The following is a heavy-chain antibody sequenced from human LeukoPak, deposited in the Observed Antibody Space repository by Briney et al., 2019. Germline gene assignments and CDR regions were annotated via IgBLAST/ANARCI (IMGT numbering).Heavy chain of an antibody. CDR3: ARDGGYSGSYGGTYYFDY. J-gene: IGHJ4*02. CDR2: IWYDGSNK. D-gene: IGHD1-26*01. V-gene: IGHV3-33*01. Sequence: GRSLRLSCAASGFTFSSYGMHWVRQAPGKGLEWVAVIWYDGSNKYYADSVKGRFTISRDNSKNTLYLQMNSLRAEDTAVYYCARDGGYSGSYGGTYYFDYWGREPWSPSPQ. CDR1: GFTFSSYG.